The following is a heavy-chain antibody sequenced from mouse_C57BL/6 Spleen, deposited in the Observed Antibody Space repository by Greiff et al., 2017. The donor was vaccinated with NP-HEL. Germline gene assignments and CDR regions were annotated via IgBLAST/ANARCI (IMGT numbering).Heavy chain of an antibody. J-gene: IGHJ1*03. CDR2: IYPRSGNT. CDR1: GYTFTSYG. D-gene: IGHD1-1*01. Sequence: QVQLKESGAELARPGASVKLSCKASGYTFTSYGISWVKQRTGQGLEWIGEIYPRSGNTYYNEKFKGKATLTADKSSSTAYMELRSLTSEDSAVYFCARRGYYGWYFDVWGTGTTVTVSS. V-gene: IGHV1-81*01. CDR3: ARRGYYGWYFDV.